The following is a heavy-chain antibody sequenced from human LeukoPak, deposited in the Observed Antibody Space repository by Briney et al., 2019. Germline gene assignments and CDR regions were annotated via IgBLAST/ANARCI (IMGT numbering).Heavy chain of an antibody. CDR2: ISSSSSYI. CDR1: GFTFSSYS. CDR3: AGTSVAGGGDDY. V-gene: IGHV3-21*01. J-gene: IGHJ4*02. D-gene: IGHD6-19*01. Sequence: GSLRLSCAASGFTFSSYSMNWVRQAPGKGLEWVSSISSSSSYIYYADSVKRRFTISRDNDKNSLYLQMNSLRAEDTAVYYCAGTSVAGGGDDYWGQGTLVTVSS.